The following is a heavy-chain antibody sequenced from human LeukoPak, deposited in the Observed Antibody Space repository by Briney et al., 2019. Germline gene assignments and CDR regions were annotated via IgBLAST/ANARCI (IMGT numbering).Heavy chain of an antibody. D-gene: IGHD6-13*01. V-gene: IGHV1-69*01. CDR3: ARELPPSIAAAPPLGMDV. CDR2: IIPIFGTA. CDR1: GGTFSSYA. Sequence: SVKVSCKASGGTFSSYAISWVGQAPGQGLEWMGGIIPIFGTANYAQKFQSRVTITADESTSTAYMELSSLRSEDTAVYYCARELPPSIAAAPPLGMDVWGQGTTVTVSS. J-gene: IGHJ6*02.